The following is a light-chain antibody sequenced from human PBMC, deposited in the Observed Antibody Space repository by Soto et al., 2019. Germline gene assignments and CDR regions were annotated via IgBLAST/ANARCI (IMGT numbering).Light chain of an antibody. CDR3: QQYNDWPLT. V-gene: IGKV3-15*01. Sequence: EVVMTQSPATLSVSPGERATLSCRGSQSVSTKLAWYQQKPGQGPRLLIYGASTRATGTPARFSGSGSGTEFTLTISSLQSEDCAVYYCQQYNDWPLTFGGGTRVEIK. CDR1: QSVSTK. J-gene: IGKJ4*01. CDR2: GAS.